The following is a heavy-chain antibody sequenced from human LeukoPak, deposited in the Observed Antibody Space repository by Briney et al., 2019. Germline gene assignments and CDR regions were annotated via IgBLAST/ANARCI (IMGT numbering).Heavy chain of an antibody. CDR3: ARGARLQPMGEF. CDR2: ISGDGRDT. V-gene: IGHV3-23*01. CDR1: GFSFSSFG. Sequence: GGSLRLSCAAYGFSFSSFGMSWVRQAPGRGLQWVSSISGDGRDTFYADSVKGRFTVSRDNSKTTMFLQMNSLRVEDTALYYCARGARLQPMGEFWGQGTLVTVSS. J-gene: IGHJ4*02. D-gene: IGHD4-11*01.